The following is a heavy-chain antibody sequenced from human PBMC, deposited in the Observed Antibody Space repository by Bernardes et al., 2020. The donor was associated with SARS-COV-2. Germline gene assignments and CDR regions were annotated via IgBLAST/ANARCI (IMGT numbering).Heavy chain of an antibody. V-gene: IGHV1-46*03. Sequence: SVKVSCKASGYTFTSYYMHWVRQAPGQGLEGMGIINPSGGSTSYAQKFQGRVTMTRDTSTSTVYMDLSSLRSEDTAVYYCARDAGITIFGVAPPGYYGMDVWGQGTTVTVSS. CDR2: INPSGGST. CDR1: GYTFTSYY. J-gene: IGHJ6*02. CDR3: ARDAGITIFGVAPPGYYGMDV. D-gene: IGHD3-3*01.